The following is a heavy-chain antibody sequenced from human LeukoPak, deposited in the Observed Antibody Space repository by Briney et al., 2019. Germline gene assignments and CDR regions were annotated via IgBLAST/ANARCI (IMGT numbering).Heavy chain of an antibody. J-gene: IGHJ6*03. Sequence: GGSLRLSCSASGFTFSSYEMNWVRQAPGKGLEWVSSISSSSSYIYYADSVKGRFTISRDNAKNSLYLQMNSLRAEDAAVYYCARVSYDSSGYYPSYYYYYMDVWGKGTTVTVSS. CDR2: ISSSSSYI. D-gene: IGHD3-22*01. CDR3: ARVSYDSSGYYPSYYYYYMDV. CDR1: GFTFSSYE. V-gene: IGHV3-21*01.